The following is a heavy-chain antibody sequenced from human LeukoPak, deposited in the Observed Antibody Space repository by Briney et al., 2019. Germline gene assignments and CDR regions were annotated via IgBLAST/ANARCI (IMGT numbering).Heavy chain of an antibody. CDR2: IYYSGST. D-gene: IGHD4-23*01. Sequence: PSETLSLTCTVSGGSISSYYWSWIRQPPGKGLEWIGYIYYSGSTNYNPSLKSRVTISVDTSKNQFSLKLSSVTAADTAVYYCARGHDYGGNLYYYYYYYMDVWGKGTTVTVSS. V-gene: IGHV4-59*01. J-gene: IGHJ6*03. CDR3: ARGHDYGGNLYYYYYYYMDV. CDR1: GGSISSYY.